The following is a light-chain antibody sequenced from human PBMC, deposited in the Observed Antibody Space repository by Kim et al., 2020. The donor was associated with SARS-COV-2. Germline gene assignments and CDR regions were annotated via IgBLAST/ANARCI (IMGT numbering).Light chain of an antibody. Sequence: EIVLTQSPGTLSLSPGERATLSCRASQSVSSSYLAWYKQKPGQAPRLLIYGASNRATGIPDRFSGSGSGTDFTLTISRLEPEDFAVYYCQQYGRSPPVTFGQGTRLEIK. CDR1: QSVSSSY. V-gene: IGKV3-20*01. J-gene: IGKJ5*01. CDR3: QQYGRSPPVT. CDR2: GAS.